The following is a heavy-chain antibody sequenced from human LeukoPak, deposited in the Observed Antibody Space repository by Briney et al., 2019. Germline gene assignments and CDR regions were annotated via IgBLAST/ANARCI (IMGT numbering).Heavy chain of an antibody. CDR2: MSYDGSNK. CDR1: GFTFSSYG. V-gene: IGHV3-30*18. D-gene: IGHD6-19*01. J-gene: IGHJ4*02. Sequence: PGGSLRLSCAASGFTFSSYGMHWVRQAPGKGLEWVAAMSYDGSNKYYADSVKGRFTISRDNSNNTLYLRMNSLRAEDTAVYYCAKTRQTSSGWFNHYFDSWGQGTLVTVSS. CDR3: AKTRQTSSGWFNHYFDS.